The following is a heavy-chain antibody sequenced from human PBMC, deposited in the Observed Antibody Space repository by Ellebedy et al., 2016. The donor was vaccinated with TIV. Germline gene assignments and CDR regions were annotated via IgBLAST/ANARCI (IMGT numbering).Heavy chain of an antibody. CDR2: ISYSGST. CDR1: GGSLGSGNYY. V-gene: IGHV4-61*01. CDR3: AREWLGHAFDI. D-gene: IGHD6-19*01. Sequence: MPSETLSLTCTVSGGSLGSGNYYWSWIRQPPGKGLEWIGYISYSGSTTSNPSLKSRVTISVDTSTNQFSLRLTSVTAADTAVYYCAREWLGHAFDIWGQGTMVTVSS. J-gene: IGHJ3*02.